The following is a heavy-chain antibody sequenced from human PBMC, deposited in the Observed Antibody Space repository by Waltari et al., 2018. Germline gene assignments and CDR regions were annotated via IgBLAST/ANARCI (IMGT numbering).Heavy chain of an antibody. V-gene: IGHV3-48*03. J-gene: IGHJ6*02. Sequence: EEQLVASEGSLVQPGGSVRPSCAGAGITLTNYQMNWVRQTPGKGLEWVSYISSMCTTIFYPSSGKGRFTITRDNSKNSLYRQMNSLRAEDTAVYYCARRLPYDGMDVWGQGTTVTVSS. CDR3: ARRLPYDGMDV. CDR1: GITLTNYQ. CDR2: ISSMCTTI.